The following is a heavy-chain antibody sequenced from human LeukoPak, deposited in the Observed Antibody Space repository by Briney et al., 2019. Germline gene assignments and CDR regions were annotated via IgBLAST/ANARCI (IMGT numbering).Heavy chain of an antibody. Sequence: PGGSLRLSCAASGFTFSSFWMNWLRQAPGKGLEWVANIKQDGREKYYADSVKGRFTISRDNAKNSLFLQMNSLRAEDTAVYYCAREGDISVITYAYWGQGALVTVSS. V-gene: IGHV3-7*01. CDR3: AREGDISVITYAY. CDR2: IKQDGREK. J-gene: IGHJ4*02. CDR1: GFTFSSFW. D-gene: IGHD5-12*01.